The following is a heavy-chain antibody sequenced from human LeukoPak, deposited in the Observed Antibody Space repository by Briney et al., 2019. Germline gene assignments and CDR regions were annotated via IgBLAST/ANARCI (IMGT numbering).Heavy chain of an antibody. Sequence: GGSLRLSCAASGFTFNDYGMSWVRQGPGKGLEWVSGINWNGGTTGYAESVRGRFTISRDNAKNSLYLQMNSLRAEDTALYYCARDKHYYDSSNYVWGQGTLVTVSS. J-gene: IGHJ4*02. D-gene: IGHD3-22*01. CDR1: GFTFNDYG. CDR2: INWNGGTT. V-gene: IGHV3-20*04. CDR3: ARDKHYYDSSNYV.